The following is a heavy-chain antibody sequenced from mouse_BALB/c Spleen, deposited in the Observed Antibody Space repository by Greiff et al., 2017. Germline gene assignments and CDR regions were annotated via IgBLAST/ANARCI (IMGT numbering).Heavy chain of an antibody. CDR2: ISSGSSTI. D-gene: IGHD4-1*01. Sequence: EVQGVESGGGLVQPGGSRKLSCAASGFTFSSFGMHWVRQAPEKGLEWVAYISSGSSTIYYADTVKGRFTISRDNPKNTLFLQMTSLRSEDTAMYYCARANWDGRTMDYWGQGTSVTVSS. CDR3: ARANWDGRTMDY. CDR1: GFTFSSFG. V-gene: IGHV5-17*02. J-gene: IGHJ4*01.